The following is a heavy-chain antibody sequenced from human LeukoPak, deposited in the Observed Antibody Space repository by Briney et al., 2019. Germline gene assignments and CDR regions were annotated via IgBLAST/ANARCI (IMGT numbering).Heavy chain of an antibody. Sequence: ASVKVSCKASGYTFTGYYMHWVRQAPGQGLEWMGWINPNSGGTNYAQKFQGRVTMTRDTSISTAYMELSRLRSDDTAVYYCARDRYSYGYELPAYWGQGTLVTVSS. CDR3: ARDRYSYGYELPAY. CDR2: INPNSGGT. D-gene: IGHD5-18*01. V-gene: IGHV1-2*02. CDR1: GYTFTGYY. J-gene: IGHJ4*02.